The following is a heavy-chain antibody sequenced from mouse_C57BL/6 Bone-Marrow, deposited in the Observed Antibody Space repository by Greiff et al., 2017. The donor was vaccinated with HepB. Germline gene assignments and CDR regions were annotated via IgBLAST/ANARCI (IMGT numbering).Heavy chain of an antibody. CDR3: ARWGGFAY. J-gene: IGHJ3*01. D-gene: IGHD1-1*02. CDR2: IYPRSGNT. Sequence: QVQLQQSGAELARPGASVKLSCKASGYTFTSYGISWVKQRTGQGLEWIGEIYPRSGNTHYNEKFKGKATLTADKSSSTAYMELRSLTSEDSAVYFCARWGGFAYWGQGTLVTVSA. V-gene: IGHV1-81*01. CDR1: GYTFTSYG.